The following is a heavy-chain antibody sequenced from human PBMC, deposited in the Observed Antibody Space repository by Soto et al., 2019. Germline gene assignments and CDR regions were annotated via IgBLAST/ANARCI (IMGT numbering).Heavy chain of an antibody. J-gene: IGHJ3*02. CDR1: GYSFTSYW. D-gene: IGHD1-26*01. CDR3: ARLKLGGSYSNFPHAFDI. Sequence: GESLKISCKGSGYSFTSYWISWVRQMPGKGLEWMGRIDPSDSYTNYSPSFQGHVTISADKSISTAYLQWSSLKASDTAMYYCARLKLGGSYSNFPHAFDIWGQGTMVTVSS. V-gene: IGHV5-10-1*01. CDR2: IDPSDSYT.